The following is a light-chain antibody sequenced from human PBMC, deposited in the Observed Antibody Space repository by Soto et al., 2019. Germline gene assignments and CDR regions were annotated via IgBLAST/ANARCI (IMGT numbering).Light chain of an antibody. CDR2: YDD. V-gene: IGLV1-36*01. J-gene: IGLJ2*01. Sequence: QSVLTQPPSVSEAPRQRVTISCSGSSSNIGNNAVNWYQQLPGKAPKLLIYYDDLLPSGVSDRFSGSKSGTSASLAISGLQAEVVADYYCAAWDDSLNGVVFGGGTQLTVL. CDR3: AAWDDSLNGVV. CDR1: SSNIGNNA.